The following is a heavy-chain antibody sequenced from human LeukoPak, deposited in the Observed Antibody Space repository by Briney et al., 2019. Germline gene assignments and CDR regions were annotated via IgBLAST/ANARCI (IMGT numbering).Heavy chain of an antibody. CDR3: ARLESGVLGDPYYYDSTGYYYGGYFDS. V-gene: IGHV4-59*08. Sequence: PSETLSLTSTVSGGSISSYYWSWIRQSPGKGLEWIGYIYDSGSTKYNPSLKSRVTMSPDMSKNQSSLKLSSVTAADTAVYYCARLESGVLGDPYYYDSTGYYYGGYFDSWGERTLATASS. CDR1: GGSISSYY. D-gene: IGHD3-22*01. CDR2: IYDSGST. J-gene: IGHJ4*02.